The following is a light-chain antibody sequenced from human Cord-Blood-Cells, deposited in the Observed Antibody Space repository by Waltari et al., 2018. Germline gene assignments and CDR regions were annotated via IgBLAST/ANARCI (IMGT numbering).Light chain of an antibody. Sequence: QSALTQPASVSGSPGQSIPTSCTGTRSDVVGYNYVSWYQQHPGKAPKLMIYDVSNRPSGVSNRFSGSKSGNTASLTISGLQAEDEADYYCSSYTSSSTYVFGTGTKVTVL. J-gene: IGLJ1*01. CDR3: SSYTSSSTYV. CDR2: DVS. CDR1: RSDVVGYNY. V-gene: IGLV2-14*01.